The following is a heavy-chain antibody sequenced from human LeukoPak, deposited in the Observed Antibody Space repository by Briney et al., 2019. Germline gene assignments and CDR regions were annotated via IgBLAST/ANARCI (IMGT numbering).Heavy chain of an antibody. CDR2: IYTGGTT. CDR3: ARGITGSNNWFDP. J-gene: IGHJ5*02. Sequence: PGGSLRLSCAASGFTVSSTYMSWLRQAPGKGLEWVSLIYTGGTTYYADSVKGRFTNSRDNSENTLYLQMNSLRAEDTAVYYCARGITGSNNWFDPWGQGTLVTVSS. D-gene: IGHD1-20*01. V-gene: IGHV3-53*01. CDR1: GFTVSSTY.